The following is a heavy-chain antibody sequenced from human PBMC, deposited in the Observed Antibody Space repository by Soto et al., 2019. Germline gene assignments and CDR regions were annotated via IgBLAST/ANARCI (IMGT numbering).Heavy chain of an antibody. CDR1: GGSISSYY. V-gene: IGHV4-59*01. D-gene: IGHD3-22*01. J-gene: IGHJ4*02. CDR2: IYYSGST. CDR3: AREFRSGYLDY. Sequence: SETLSLTCTVSGGSISSYYWSWIRQPPGKGLEWIGYIYYSGSTNYNPSLKSRVTIAVATSKNQFSLKLSSVTAADTAVYYCAREFRSGYLDYWGQGTLVTVSS.